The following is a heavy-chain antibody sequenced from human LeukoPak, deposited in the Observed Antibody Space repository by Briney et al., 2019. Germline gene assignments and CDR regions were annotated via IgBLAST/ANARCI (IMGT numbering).Heavy chain of an antibody. V-gene: IGHV4-4*07. CDR2: VYSSGST. D-gene: IGHD1-26*01. CDR3: ARMYSGTYGGIGY. CDR1: GGSISSYY. Sequence: SETLSLTCTVSGGSISSYYWSWIRKPAGEGLEWIGRVYSSGSTNYNPSLKSRVTMSVDTPKNQFSLKLTSVTAADTGVYYCARMYSGTYGGIGYWGQGTLVTVSS. J-gene: IGHJ4*02.